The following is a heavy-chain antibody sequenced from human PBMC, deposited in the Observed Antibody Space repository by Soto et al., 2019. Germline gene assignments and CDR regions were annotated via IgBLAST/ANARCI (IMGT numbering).Heavy chain of an antibody. CDR1: GFTFSAYG. CDR3: ATGNGGNSFSLNN. J-gene: IGHJ4*02. Sequence: GGSLRLSCATTGFTFSAYGFHWVRQAPGKGPEWVANMWSEEGNKYYADSVRGRFIISRDNSNNIVYLQMNSLRGEDTAVYFCATGNGGNSFSLNNWGQGTLVTVSS. CDR2: MWSEEGNK. V-gene: IGHV3-33*01. D-gene: IGHD2-15*01.